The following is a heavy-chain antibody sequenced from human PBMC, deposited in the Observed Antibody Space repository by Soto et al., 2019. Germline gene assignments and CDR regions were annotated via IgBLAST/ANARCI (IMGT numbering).Heavy chain of an antibody. CDR1: GGSITSNW. Sequence: QVQLQESGPGLMKPSWTLSLTCAVSGGSITSNWWRWVRQPPGKGLEWIAEIFHTASANYNPSLMGRFTLSMDKSRNHLSLNLNSVAAADTAVYDCARHIAVSGTRGFDHWRQGTLVTVSS. CDR3: ARHIAVSGTRGFDH. CDR2: IFHTASA. V-gene: IGHV4-4*02. J-gene: IGHJ4*02. D-gene: IGHD2-21*01.